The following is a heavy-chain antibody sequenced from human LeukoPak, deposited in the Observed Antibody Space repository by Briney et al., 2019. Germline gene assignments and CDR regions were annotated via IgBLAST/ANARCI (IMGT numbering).Heavy chain of an antibody. Sequence: SETLSLTCAVYGGSVSRYYWSWIRQPPGKGLEWIGEINHSGNTNYNPSLKSRVTMSVDTSKNRFYLKLSSVTAADTAVYYCARQGSGSSYYYYTFPYWGQGTLVTVSS. CDR3: ARQGSGSSYYYYTFPY. CDR1: GGSVSRYY. J-gene: IGHJ4*02. V-gene: IGHV4-34*01. D-gene: IGHD1-26*01. CDR2: INHSGNT.